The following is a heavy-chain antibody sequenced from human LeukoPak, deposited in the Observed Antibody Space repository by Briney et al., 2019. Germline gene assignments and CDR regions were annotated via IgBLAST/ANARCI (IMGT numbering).Heavy chain of an antibody. D-gene: IGHD2-8*01. Sequence: SETLSLTCTVSGGSISSSSYYWGWIRQPPGKGLEWIGSIYYSGSTYYNPSLKSRVTISVDTSKNQFSLKLSSVTAADTAAYYCATPGSVLIFAGFDYWGQGTLVTVSS. CDR3: ATPGSVLIFAGFDY. V-gene: IGHV4-39*01. CDR1: GGSISSSSYY. CDR2: IYYSGST. J-gene: IGHJ4*02.